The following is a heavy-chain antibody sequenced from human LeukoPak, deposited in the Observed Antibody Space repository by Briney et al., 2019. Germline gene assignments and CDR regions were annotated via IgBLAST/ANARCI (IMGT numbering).Heavy chain of an antibody. CDR2: ITSGSSTI. J-gene: IGHJ6*02. D-gene: IGHD2-2*01. CDR3: ARDLRYQYGMDV. CDR1: GFTFSSYS. Sequence: PGGSLRLSCAASGFTFSSYSMNWVRQAPGKGLEWVSYITSGSSTIYYADSVKGRFTISRDNAKNSLYLQMNSLRAEDTAVYYCARDLRYQYGMDVWGQGTTVTVSS. V-gene: IGHV3-48*01.